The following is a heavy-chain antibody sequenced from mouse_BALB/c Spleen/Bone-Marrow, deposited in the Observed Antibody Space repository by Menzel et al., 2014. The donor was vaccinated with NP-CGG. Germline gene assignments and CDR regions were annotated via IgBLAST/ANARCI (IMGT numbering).Heavy chain of an antibody. CDR2: ISYCGNT. CDR1: GDSITSGY. D-gene: IGHD1-2*01. CDR3: AIVTTAWYFDV. J-gene: IGHJ1*01. Sequence: VQLKQSGPSLSKPSQTLSLTCSVTGDSITSGYRNWIRKFPGNKLEYMGYISYCGNTYYNPSLKSRISITRDTFKNQYYLQLNSVTTEDTATYYCAIVTTAWYFDVWGAGTTVTVSS. V-gene: IGHV3-8*02.